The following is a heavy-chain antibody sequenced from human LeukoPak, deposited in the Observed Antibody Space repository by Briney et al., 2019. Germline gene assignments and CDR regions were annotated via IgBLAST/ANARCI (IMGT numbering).Heavy chain of an antibody. V-gene: IGHV1-2*02. Sequence: ASVKVSCKASVYTFTGYYMHRVRQAPGQGLGWMGWINPNSGGTNYAQKFQGRVTMTRDTSISTAYMELSRLRSDDTAGYYCARHLGYRTPPFYDYYVDFGGKGTTGAVSS. CDR1: VYTFTGYY. D-gene: IGHD5-24*01. CDR2: INPNSGGT. CDR3: ARHLGYRTPPFYDYYVDF. J-gene: IGHJ6*03.